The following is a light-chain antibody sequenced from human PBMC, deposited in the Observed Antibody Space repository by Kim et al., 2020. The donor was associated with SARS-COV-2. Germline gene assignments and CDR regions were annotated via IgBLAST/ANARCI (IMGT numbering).Light chain of an antibody. CDR1: KLGTKY. V-gene: IGLV3-1*01. CDR2: EDT. CDR3: QAWDSTTLL. Sequence: ELTQPPSVSVSPGQTASITCSGDKLGTKYTCWYQQRPGRSPVLVISEDTKRPSGFPERFSGSNSGNTATLTITGTLAMDEADYYCQAWDSTTLLFGGGTQLTVL. J-gene: IGLJ2*01.